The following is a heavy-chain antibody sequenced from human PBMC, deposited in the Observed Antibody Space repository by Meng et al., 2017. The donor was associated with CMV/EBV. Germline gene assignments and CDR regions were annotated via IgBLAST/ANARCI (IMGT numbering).Heavy chain of an antibody. CDR3: ASGGSGYGTDY. V-gene: IGHV3-21*01. CDR1: GFTFSSYS. Sequence: GESLKISCAASGFTFSSYSMNWVRQAPGKGLEWVSSISSSSSYIYYADSVKGRFTISRDNAKNSLYLQMNSLRAEDTAVYYCASGGSGYGTDYWGQGTLVTVSS. D-gene: IGHD5-12*01. J-gene: IGHJ4*02. CDR2: ISSSSSYI.